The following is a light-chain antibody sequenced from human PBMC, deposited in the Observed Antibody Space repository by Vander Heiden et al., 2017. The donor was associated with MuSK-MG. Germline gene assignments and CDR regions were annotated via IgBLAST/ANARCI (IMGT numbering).Light chain of an antibody. CDR3: RQANSYRPT. Sequence: IQMTQSPSSVSASVGDRVTITCRASQGISSWLASYQQKPGKAPKLLLYAASSLQSGVPPTFSGSGSGTAFTLTIISLQPEDFATYYCRQANSYRPTFGGGTKVEIK. CDR2: AAS. CDR1: QGISSW. J-gene: IGKJ4*01. V-gene: IGKV1-12*01.